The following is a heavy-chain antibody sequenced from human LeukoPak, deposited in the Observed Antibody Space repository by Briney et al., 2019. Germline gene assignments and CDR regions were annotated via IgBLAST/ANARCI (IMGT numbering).Heavy chain of an antibody. V-gene: IGHV4-4*07. CDR2: IYTSGST. D-gene: IGHD2-2*01. J-gene: IGHJ5*02. CDR3: ARDWGGGFCSSTSCFDGNWFDP. Sequence: PSETLSLTCTVSGGSISSYYWSWIRQPAGKGLEWIGRIYTSGSTNYNPSLKSRVTMSVDTSKNQFSLKLSSVTAADTAVYYCARDWGGGFCSSTSCFDGNWFDPWGQGTLVTVFS. CDR1: GGSISSYY.